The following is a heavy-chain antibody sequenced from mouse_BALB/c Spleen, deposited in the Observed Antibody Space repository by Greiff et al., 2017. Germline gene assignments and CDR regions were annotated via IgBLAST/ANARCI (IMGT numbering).Heavy chain of an antibody. D-gene: IGHD4-1*01. J-gene: IGHJ4*01. Sequence: EVHLVESGGDLVKPGGSLKLSCAASGFTFSSYGMSWVRQTPDKRLEWVATISSGGSYTYYPDSVKGRFTISRDNAKNTLYLQMSSLKSEDTAMYYCARRRAGDFDYAMDYWGQGTSVTVSS. CDR2: ISSGGSYT. CDR1: GFTFSSYG. CDR3: ARRRAGDFDYAMDY. V-gene: IGHV5-6*01.